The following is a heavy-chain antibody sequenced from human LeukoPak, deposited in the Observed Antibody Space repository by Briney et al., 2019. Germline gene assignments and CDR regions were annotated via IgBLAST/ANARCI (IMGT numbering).Heavy chain of an antibody. CDR2: INPNSGGT. J-gene: IGHJ5*02. D-gene: IGHD6-13*01. CDR3: ARLYSIHDWFDP. Sequence: ASVKVSCKAAGYTFTGYYMLWVRQAPGQGLEWMGRINPNSGGTNYAQKFQGRVTMTRDTSISTAYMELSRLRSDDTAVYYCARLYSIHDWFDPWGQGTLVTVSS. V-gene: IGHV1-2*06. CDR1: GYTFTGYY.